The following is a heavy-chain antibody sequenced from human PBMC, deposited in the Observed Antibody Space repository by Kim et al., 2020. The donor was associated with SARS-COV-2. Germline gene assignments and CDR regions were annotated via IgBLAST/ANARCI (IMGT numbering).Heavy chain of an antibody. V-gene: IGHV4-31*03. CDR1: GGSISSGGYY. CDR2: IYYSGST. J-gene: IGHJ5*02. CDR3: ARDPSSLAGWFDP. Sequence: SETLSLTCTVSGGSISSGGYYWSWIRQHPGKGLEWIGYIYYSGSTYYNPSLKSRVTISVDTSKNQFSLKLSSVTAADTAVYYCARDPSSLAGWFDPWGQGTLVTVSS. D-gene: IGHD6-19*01.